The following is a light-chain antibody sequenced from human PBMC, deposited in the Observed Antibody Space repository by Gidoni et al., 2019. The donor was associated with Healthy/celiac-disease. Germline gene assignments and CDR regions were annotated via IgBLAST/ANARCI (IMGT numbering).Light chain of an antibody. V-gene: IGKV1-33*01. CDR1: QDISNY. Sequence: DIQMTQSPSSLSASIGDRVTITCQASQDISNYLNWYQQKPGKAPKLLIYDASSLETGVPSRFSGSGSGTEFTFTISSLQPEDIATYYCQQYDNPPPAFGPXTKVDIK. CDR2: DAS. J-gene: IGKJ3*01. CDR3: QQYDNPPPA.